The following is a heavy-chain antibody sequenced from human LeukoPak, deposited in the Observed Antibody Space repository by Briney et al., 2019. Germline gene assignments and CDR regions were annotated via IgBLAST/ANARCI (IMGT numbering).Heavy chain of an antibody. Sequence: GGSLRLSCAASGFTFSSHAMHRVRQAPGKGLEWVAVISFDGSNKYYADSVKGRFTISRDNSRNTLYLQMNSLRAEDTAVYYCARDHGRGSSSFYSWGGGTYYFDYWGQGTLVTVSS. V-gene: IGHV3-30*04. CDR1: GFTFSSHA. J-gene: IGHJ4*02. CDR2: ISFDGSNK. D-gene: IGHD6-6*01. CDR3: ARDHGRGSSSFYSWGGGTYYFDY.